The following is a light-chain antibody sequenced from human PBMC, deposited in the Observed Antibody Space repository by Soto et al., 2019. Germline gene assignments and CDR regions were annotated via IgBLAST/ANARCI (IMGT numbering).Light chain of an antibody. J-gene: IGKJ2*01. CDR1: QSVSSSY. Sequence: EIVLTQSPGTLSLSPGERATLSCRASQSVSSSYLAWYQQKPGQAPRLLIYGASSRATGIPDRFSGSGSGTDFTLTISRREPEEFAVYYCQQYGSSFGQGTKLEIK. CDR3: QQYGSS. CDR2: GAS. V-gene: IGKV3-20*01.